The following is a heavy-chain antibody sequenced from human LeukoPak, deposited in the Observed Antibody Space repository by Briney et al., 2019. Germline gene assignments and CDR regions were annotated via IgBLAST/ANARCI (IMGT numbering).Heavy chain of an antibody. V-gene: IGHV6-1*01. D-gene: IGHD1-7*01. CDR2: TYYRSKWYN. CDR3: ARDYSRGITGTSIWFDP. CDR1: GDSVSSNSAA. J-gene: IGHJ5*02. Sequence: SQTLSLTCALSGDSVSSNSAAWNWIRQSPSRGLEWLGRTYYRSKWYNDYAVSAKSRITINPDTSKNQFSLQLNSVTPEDTAVYYCARDYSRGITGTSIWFDPWGQGTLVTVSS.